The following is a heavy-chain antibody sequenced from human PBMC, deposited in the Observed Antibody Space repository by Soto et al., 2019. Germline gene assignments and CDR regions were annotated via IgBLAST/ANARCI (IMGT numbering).Heavy chain of an antibody. D-gene: IGHD1-26*01. V-gene: IGHV4-59*08. J-gene: IGHJ5*01. CDR2: IYYSGIT. Sequence: QVQLQESGPGLVKPSETLSLTCTVSGDSMIYYYWTWIRQTPGKGLEWIGYIYYSGITAYNPYLKSRFTMSVDTTKNQFSLKLSSVDAADTADYYCARPRGGSQNGWFESWGQGVLVTVSS. CDR3: ARPRGGSQNGWFES. CDR1: GDSMIYYY.